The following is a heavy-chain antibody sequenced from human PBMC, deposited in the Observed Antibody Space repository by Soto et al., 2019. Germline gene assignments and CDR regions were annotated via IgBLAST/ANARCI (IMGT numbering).Heavy chain of an antibody. Sequence: QLQLVQSGAEVKKPRASVKVSCKTSGYIFTSYCINWVRHAPGPGLEWMAWISPFTGNTKFAQKFQGRVNMTTDTATSTAYMELRRLRSDDTARYSCARACWTLLFVLGPRRPVSSDSRRCDFDIRGLGTMVRVYS. V-gene: IGHV1-18*01. CDR2: ISPFTGNT. CDR3: ARACWTLLFVLGPRRPVSSDSRRCDFDI. D-gene: IGHD6-19*01. J-gene: IGHJ3*02. CDR1: GYIFTSYC.